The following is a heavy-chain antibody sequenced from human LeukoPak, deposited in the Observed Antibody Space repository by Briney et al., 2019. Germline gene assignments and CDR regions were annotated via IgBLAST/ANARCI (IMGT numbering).Heavy chain of an antibody. CDR1: GGSFSGDY. Sequence: SETLSLTCAVYGGSFSGDYWSWIRQPPGKGLEWIGQINHSGSTNYNPSLKSRVTISLDTSKNQFSLKLRSVTAADTAVYYCAREVWYDILTGYYFDYWGQGTLVTVSS. V-gene: IGHV4-34*01. CDR2: INHSGST. CDR3: AREVWYDILTGYYFDY. J-gene: IGHJ4*02. D-gene: IGHD3-9*01.